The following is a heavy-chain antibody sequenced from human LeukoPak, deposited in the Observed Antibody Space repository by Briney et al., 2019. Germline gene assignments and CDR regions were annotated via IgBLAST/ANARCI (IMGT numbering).Heavy chain of an antibody. J-gene: IGHJ4*02. CDR3: ARPGERSRRDWNLDQ. V-gene: IGHV5-51*01. Sequence: GESLKISCKGSGYSFTSYWIGWVRQMPGKGLEWMGIIYPGDSDTRYSPSFQGQVTISADKSISTAYLQWSSLKASDTAVYYCARPGERSRRDWNLDQWGQGTLVTVSS. CDR2: IYPGDSDT. D-gene: IGHD1-1*01. CDR1: GYSFTSYW.